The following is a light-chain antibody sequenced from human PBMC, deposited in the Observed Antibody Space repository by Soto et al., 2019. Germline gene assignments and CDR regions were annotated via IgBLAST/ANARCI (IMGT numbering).Light chain of an antibody. CDR2: GAS. V-gene: IGKV3-20*01. Sequence: EIVLTQSPGTLSLSPGERATLACGASQSVSSSYLAWYQQKPGQAPRLLIYGASSRATGTPDGFSGSGSGNDFTLTISRLEPEDFAVYYCQQYGSSPRTFGQGTKVEIK. CDR1: QSVSSSY. CDR3: QQYGSSPRT. J-gene: IGKJ1*01.